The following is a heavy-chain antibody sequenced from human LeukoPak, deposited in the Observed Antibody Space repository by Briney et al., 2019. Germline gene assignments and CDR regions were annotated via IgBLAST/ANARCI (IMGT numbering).Heavy chain of an antibody. CDR2: IKQDGSEK. V-gene: IGHV3-7*03. D-gene: IGHD3-10*01. J-gene: IGHJ5*02. Sequence: GGSLRPSCAASGFTFSSYWMSWVRQAPGKGLEWVANIKQDGSEKYYVDSVNGRFTISRDNAKNSLYLQMNSLRAEDTAVYYCGRAIGELSPSPTWVDPGGQEPLVLVSS. CDR3: GRAIGELSPSPTWVDP. CDR1: GFTFSSYW.